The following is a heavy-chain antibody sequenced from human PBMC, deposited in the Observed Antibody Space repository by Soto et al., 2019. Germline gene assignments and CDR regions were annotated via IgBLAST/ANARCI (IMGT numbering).Heavy chain of an antibody. J-gene: IGHJ4*02. V-gene: IGHV3-48*02. CDR2: ISSSSSTI. CDR3: AREGLWFGELLPFDY. D-gene: IGHD3-10*01. CDR1: GFTFSSYS. Sequence: GSLRLSCAASGFTFSSYSMNWVRQAPGKGLEWVSYISSSSSTIYYADSVKGRFTISRDNAKNSLYLQMNSLRDEDTAVYYCAREGLWFGELLPFDYWGQGTLVTVSS.